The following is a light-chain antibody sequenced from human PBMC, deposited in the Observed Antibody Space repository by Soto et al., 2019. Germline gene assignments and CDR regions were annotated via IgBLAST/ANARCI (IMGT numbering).Light chain of an antibody. Sequence: TQSPVTLSGSVGDRVTITCRASQTISSWLAWYQQKPGKAPKLLIYKASTLKSGVPSRFSGSGSGTGFTLTISSLQPDDFATYYCQHYNSYSEAFGQGTKV. CDR2: KAS. CDR1: QTISSW. J-gene: IGKJ1*01. CDR3: QHYNSYSEA. V-gene: IGKV1-5*03.